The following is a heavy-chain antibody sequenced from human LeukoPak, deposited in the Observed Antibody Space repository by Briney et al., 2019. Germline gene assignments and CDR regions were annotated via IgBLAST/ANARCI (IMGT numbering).Heavy chain of an antibody. CDR1: GYTFTSYY. CDR2: INPSGGST. CDR3: ARATYYYDSSGYNFDY. Sequence: GASVKVSCKASGYTFTSYYMHWVRQAPGQGLEWVGIINPSGGSTSYAQKFQGRVTMTRDMSTSTVYMELSSLRSEDTAVYYCARATYYYDSSGYNFDYWGQGTLVTVSS. D-gene: IGHD3-22*01. J-gene: IGHJ4*02. V-gene: IGHV1-46*01.